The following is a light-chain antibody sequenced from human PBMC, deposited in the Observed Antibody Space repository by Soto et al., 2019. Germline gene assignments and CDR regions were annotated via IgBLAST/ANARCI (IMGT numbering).Light chain of an antibody. CDR2: WAP. CDR1: QSVLYSSNNENY. J-gene: IGKJ4*01. V-gene: IGKV4-1*01. CDR3: QQYYDNPFT. Sequence: DIVMTQSPDSLVLSLGETATINCRSSQSVLYSSNNENYLAWYQQKPGQPPKLLIYWAPTREFGVPDRFSGAGSGTDFSLTIGSLQAEDVAVYYCQQYYDNPFTFGGGTKVEIK.